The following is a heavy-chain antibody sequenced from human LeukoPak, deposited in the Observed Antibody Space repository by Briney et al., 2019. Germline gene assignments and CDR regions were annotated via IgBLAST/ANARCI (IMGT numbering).Heavy chain of an antibody. CDR2: IYYSGST. D-gene: IGHD3-10*01. V-gene: IGHV4-39*01. Sequence: PSETLSLNCTVSGGSISSSSYYWGWIRQPPGKGLEWIGSIYYSGSTYYNPSLKSRVTISVDTSKNQFSLKLSSVTAADTAVYYCARRLLWFGANFDPWGQGTLVTVSS. J-gene: IGHJ5*02. CDR1: GGSISSSSYY. CDR3: ARRLLWFGANFDP.